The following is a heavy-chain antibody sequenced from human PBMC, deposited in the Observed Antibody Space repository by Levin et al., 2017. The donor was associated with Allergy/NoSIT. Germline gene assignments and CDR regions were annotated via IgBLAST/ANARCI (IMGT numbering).Heavy chain of an antibody. CDR2: INHSGST. V-gene: IGHV4-34*01. J-gene: IGHJ4*02. D-gene: IGHD5-12*01. CDR1: GGSFSGYY. Sequence: SETLSLTCAVYGGSFSGYYWSWIRQPPGKGLEWIGEINHSGSTNYNPSLKSRVTISVDTSKNQFSLKLSSVTAADTAVYYCAGEGFGVATPPPLNWGQGTLVTVSS. CDR3: AGEGFGVATPPPLN.